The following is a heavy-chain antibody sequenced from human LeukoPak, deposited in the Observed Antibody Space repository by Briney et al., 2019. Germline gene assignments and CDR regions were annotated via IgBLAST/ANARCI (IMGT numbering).Heavy chain of an antibody. V-gene: IGHV3-53*04. D-gene: IGHD5-18*01. CDR3: ARGPGYGSEGAFDI. CDR1: GFTVSSNY. CDR2: IYSGGST. Sequence: HPGGSLRLSCAASGFTVSSNYMSWVRQAPGKGLEWVSVIYSGGSTYYADSVKGRFTISRHNSKNTLYLQMNSLRAEDTAVYYCARGPGYGSEGAFDIWGQGTMVTVSS. J-gene: IGHJ3*02.